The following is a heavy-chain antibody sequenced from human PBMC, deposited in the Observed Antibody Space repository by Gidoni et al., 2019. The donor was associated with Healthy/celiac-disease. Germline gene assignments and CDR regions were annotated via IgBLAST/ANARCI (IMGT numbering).Heavy chain of an antibody. CDR3: AKGSPYGSGSYYWGPQTYFDY. D-gene: IGHD3-10*01. V-gene: IGHV3-23*01. Sequence: EVQLLESGGGLVQPGGSLRLSCAASGFTFSTYAMRWVRQAPGKGLEWVSDISCSGGSTDYADSVKGRFTISRDNSKNTLYLQMNSLRAEDTAVYYCAKGSPYGSGSYYWGPQTYFDYWGQGTLVTVSS. CDR1: GFTFSTYA. CDR2: ISCSGGST. J-gene: IGHJ4*02.